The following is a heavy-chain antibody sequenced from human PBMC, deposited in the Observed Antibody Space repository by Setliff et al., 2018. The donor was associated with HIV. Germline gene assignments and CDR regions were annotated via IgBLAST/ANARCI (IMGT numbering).Heavy chain of an antibody. Sequence: SETLSLTCTVSGVSINSGDYFWSWIRQHPGKGLEWIGYISYRGTTYYNPSFKSRVTMSMDTSKNQVSLKLTSVTAADTAVYYCARSLDYSGSGSYYVGWFDLWGQGIPVTVSS. V-gene: IGHV4-31*03. CDR3: ARSLDYSGSGSYYVGWFDL. J-gene: IGHJ5*02. D-gene: IGHD3-10*01. CDR1: GVSINSGDYF. CDR2: ISYRGTT.